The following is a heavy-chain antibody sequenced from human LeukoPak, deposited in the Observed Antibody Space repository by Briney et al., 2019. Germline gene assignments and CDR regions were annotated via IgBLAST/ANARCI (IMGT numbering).Heavy chain of an antibody. J-gene: IGHJ4*02. D-gene: IGHD2-2*01. CDR2: ISSNSDTI. CDR3: VNGRCSSTSCYGGDY. V-gene: IGHV3-48*01. Sequence: GGSLRLSCVASGFTFSSYGMNWVRQAPGKGLEWVSYISSNSDTIYYADSVKGRFTISRDNSKNTLYLQMSGLRAEDTAVYYCVNGRCSSTSCYGGDYWGQGTLVTVSS. CDR1: GFTFSSYG.